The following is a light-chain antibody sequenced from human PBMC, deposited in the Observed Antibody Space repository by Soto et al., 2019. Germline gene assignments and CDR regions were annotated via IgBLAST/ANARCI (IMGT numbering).Light chain of an antibody. J-gene: IGKJ1*01. Sequence: DSQLTKSPSSLFASVEARVTITCRASQTVGTFLNWYQQRPGRAPNLLIYAASNLPTGVPSRFSGSGSGTDFTLTINSLQPEDFGTYYCQQSYSIRSWTFGQGTKVDIK. V-gene: IGKV1-39*01. CDR3: QQSYSIRSWT. CDR2: AAS. CDR1: QTVGTF.